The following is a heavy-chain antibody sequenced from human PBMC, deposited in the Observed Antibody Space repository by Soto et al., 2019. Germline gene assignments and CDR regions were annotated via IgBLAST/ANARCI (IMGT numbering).Heavy chain of an antibody. CDR3: AQVDDVAALFAY. J-gene: IGHJ4*02. V-gene: IGHV2-5*01. Sequence: QITLKASGPTLVKPTQTLTLTCTFSGFSLSTTGEGVGWIRQPPGKALEWLAVIYLNDDKSYSPSLKSRLTISKDTTKKQVVLTMKNMAPVDTGTYYCAQVDDVAALFAYLGQGTLVTVSS. D-gene: IGHD6-6*01. CDR1: GFSLSTTGEG. CDR2: IYLNDDK.